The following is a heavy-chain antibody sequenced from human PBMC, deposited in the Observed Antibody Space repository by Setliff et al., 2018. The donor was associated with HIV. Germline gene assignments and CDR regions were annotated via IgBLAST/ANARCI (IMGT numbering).Heavy chain of an antibody. Sequence: GGSLRLSCAASGFTFSDYYMTWIRQAPGKGLEWISHISGSSSYIEYTDSVRGRFTISRDNAKNSLYLQMNSLRAEDTAVYYCAPQGVVVTTRGHHYYGLNVWGQGTTVTVSS. CDR1: GFTFSDYY. CDR2: ISGSSSYI. V-gene: IGHV3-11*03. J-gene: IGHJ6*02. D-gene: IGHD2-15*01. CDR3: APQGVVVTTRGHHYYGLNV.